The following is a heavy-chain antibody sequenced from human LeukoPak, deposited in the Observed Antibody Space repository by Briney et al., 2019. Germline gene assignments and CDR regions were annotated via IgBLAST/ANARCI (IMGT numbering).Heavy chain of an antibody. CDR1: GGSISSSSYY. CDR2: IYYSGST. Sequence: SETLSLTCTVSGGSISSSSYYWGWIRQPPGKGLEWIGSIYYSGSTYYNPSLKSRVTISVDTSKNQFSLKLSSVTAADTAAYYCARRVPAAEDAFDIWGQGTMVTVSS. D-gene: IGHD2-2*01. J-gene: IGHJ3*02. CDR3: ARRVPAAEDAFDI. V-gene: IGHV4-39*01.